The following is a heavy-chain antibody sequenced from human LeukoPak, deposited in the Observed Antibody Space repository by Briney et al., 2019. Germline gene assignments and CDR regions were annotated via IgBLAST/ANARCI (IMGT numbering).Heavy chain of an antibody. CDR3: VKPLGNINTVAVAFDF. CDR1: GFTFGSYG. J-gene: IGHJ4*02. CDR2: ISGSGGST. Sequence: GGSLRLSCAASGFTFGSYGMSWVRQAPGKGLEWVSGISGSGGSTYYADSVKGRFTTSRDNSKNMLSLQMNNLRAEDTAVYYCVKPLGNINTVAVAFDFWGQGTLVTVSS. V-gene: IGHV3-23*01. D-gene: IGHD6-19*01.